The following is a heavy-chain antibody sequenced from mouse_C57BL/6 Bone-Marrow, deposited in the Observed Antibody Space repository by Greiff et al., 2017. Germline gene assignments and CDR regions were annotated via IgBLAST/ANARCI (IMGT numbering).Heavy chain of an antibody. CDR3: VFYYDYAFGY. Sequence: VQLQQSGAELVRPGASVKLSCKASGYTFTDYYINWVKQRPGQGLEWIARIYPGSGNTYYNEKFKGKATLTAEKSSSTAYMQLSSLTSEDSAVYFCVFYYDYAFGYWGQGTTLTVSS. D-gene: IGHD2-4*01. CDR1: GYTFTDYY. V-gene: IGHV1-76*01. J-gene: IGHJ2*01. CDR2: IYPGSGNT.